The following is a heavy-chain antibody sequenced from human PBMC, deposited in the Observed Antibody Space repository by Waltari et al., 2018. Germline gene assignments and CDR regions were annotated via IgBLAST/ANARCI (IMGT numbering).Heavy chain of an antibody. Sequence: QVQLQESGPGLVKPSETLSLTCTVSGGSINYYQWTWIRQPAGKGLEWIGRSNTSRNTNYNPSLKSRVTVSVDTAKSQLSLKLTSVTAADTAVYYCARVIGSYGSEDYYNRGDWFDPWGQGTLVTVSS. CDR1: GGSINYYQ. CDR3: ARVIGSYGSEDYYNRGDWFDP. V-gene: IGHV4-4*07. CDR2: SNTSRNT. J-gene: IGHJ5*02. D-gene: IGHD3-10*01.